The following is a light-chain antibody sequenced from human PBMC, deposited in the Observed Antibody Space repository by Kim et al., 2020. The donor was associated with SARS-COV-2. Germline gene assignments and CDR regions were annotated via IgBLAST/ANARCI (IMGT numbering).Light chain of an antibody. Sequence: AAVGDRVTITWRARQGIGNYLVWFQQKPGKIPKRLIYAASSLQSGVPSRFSGSGSGTEFTLTISSLQPEDFATYYCLQHNIYPWTFGQGTKVDIK. CDR1: QGIGNY. CDR2: AAS. J-gene: IGKJ1*01. V-gene: IGKV1-17*03. CDR3: LQHNIYPWT.